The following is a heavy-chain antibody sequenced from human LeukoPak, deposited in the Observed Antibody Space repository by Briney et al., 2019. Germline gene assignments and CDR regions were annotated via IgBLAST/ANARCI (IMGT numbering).Heavy chain of an antibody. CDR1: GYTFIGYY. CDR3: VRDRYYGSGSFYQMDV. CDR2: INPNSGGT. J-gene: IGHJ6*02. V-gene: IGHV1-2*02. D-gene: IGHD3-10*01. Sequence: GASVKVSCKASGYTFIGYYMHWVRQAPGQGPEWMGWINPNSGGTDYEQKFQGRVTMTRDTSISTAYMELSRLRSDDTAVYYCVRDRYYGSGSFYQMDVWGQGTTVTVSS.